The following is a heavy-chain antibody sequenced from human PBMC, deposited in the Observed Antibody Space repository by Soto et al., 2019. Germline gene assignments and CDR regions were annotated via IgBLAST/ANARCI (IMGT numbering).Heavy chain of an antibody. V-gene: IGHV3-23*01. J-gene: IGHJ3*02. D-gene: IGHD2-2*01. CDR2: IGGSGGST. CDR1: GFIFSSYA. Sequence: SLRLSCAASGFIFSSYAMSWVRQAPGKGLERVSAIGGSGGSTYYADSVRGRFTISRDNSKHTVYMQMNSLRAEDAAVYYCAKYLVVVPNAMPAWNAFSIWGQGTMVTVSS. CDR3: AKYLVVVPNAMPAWNAFSI.